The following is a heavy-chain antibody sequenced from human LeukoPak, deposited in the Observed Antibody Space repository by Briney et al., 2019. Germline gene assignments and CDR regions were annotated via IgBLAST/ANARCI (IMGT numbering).Heavy chain of an antibody. Sequence: PGGSLRLSCAASGFTFSSYAMSWVRQAPGKGLEWDSAISGSGGSTYYADSVKGRFTISRDNSKNTLYLQMNSLRAEDTAVYYCAKVEKSLWFGLLNYWGQGSLVTVSS. CDR3: AKVEKSLWFGLLNY. J-gene: IGHJ4*02. CDR2: ISGSGGST. V-gene: IGHV3-23*01. CDR1: GFTFSSYA. D-gene: IGHD3-10*01.